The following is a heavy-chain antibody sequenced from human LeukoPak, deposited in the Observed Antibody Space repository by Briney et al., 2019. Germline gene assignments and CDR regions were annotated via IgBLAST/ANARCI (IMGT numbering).Heavy chain of an antibody. D-gene: IGHD2-2*01. Sequence: SETLSLTCTVSGGSISCYYWSWIRQPPGKGLEWIGYIYTSGSTNYNPSLKSRVTISVDTSKNQFSLKLSSVTAADTAVYYCVRLRGPAAAFDPWGQGTLVTVSS. J-gene: IGHJ5*02. CDR2: IYTSGST. CDR3: VRLRGPAAAFDP. V-gene: IGHV4-4*09. CDR1: GGSISCYY.